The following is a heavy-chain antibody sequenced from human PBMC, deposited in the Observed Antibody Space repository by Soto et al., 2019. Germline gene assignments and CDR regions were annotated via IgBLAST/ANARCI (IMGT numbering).Heavy chain of an antibody. V-gene: IGHV4-59*08. Sequence: PSETLSLTCAVYGGSFSGYYWSWIRQPPGKGLEWIAYIYYGGSTNYNPSLKSRVSISVDTSKNQFSLKVNSVTAADTAVYYCARHAYTSTWNFDLWGQGTPVTVSS. J-gene: IGHJ4*02. D-gene: IGHD3-16*01. CDR2: IYYGGST. CDR1: GGSFSGYY. CDR3: ARHAYTSTWNFDL.